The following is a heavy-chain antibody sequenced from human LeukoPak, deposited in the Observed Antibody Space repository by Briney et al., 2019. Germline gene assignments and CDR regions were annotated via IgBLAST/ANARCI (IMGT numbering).Heavy chain of an antibody. CDR1: GYTFTSYY. V-gene: IGHV1-46*01. J-gene: IGHJ4*02. CDR3: ARDSYLEFAYFQGADY. Sequence: ASVNVSCKASGYTFTSYYMHWVRQAPGQGLEWMGVINPSGGSTSYAQKFQGRVTITRDTSTSTVYMDLSSLRSEDTAVYYCARDSYLEFAYFQGADYWGQGTRVTVSS. CDR2: INPSGGST. D-gene: IGHD2-2*01.